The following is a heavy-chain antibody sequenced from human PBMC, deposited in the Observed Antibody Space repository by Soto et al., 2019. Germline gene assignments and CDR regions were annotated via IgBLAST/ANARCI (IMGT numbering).Heavy chain of an antibody. CDR1: GFTFSSYW. Sequence: PGGSLRLSCAASGFTFSSYWMHWVRQAPGKGLVWVSRINSDGGSTTYADSVKGRFTISRDNAKNTLYLQMNSLRAEDTAVYYCSFSMVTGFDYWGQGTLVTVSS. J-gene: IGHJ4*02. CDR2: INSDGGST. CDR3: SFSMVTGFDY. D-gene: IGHD5-18*01. V-gene: IGHV3-74*01.